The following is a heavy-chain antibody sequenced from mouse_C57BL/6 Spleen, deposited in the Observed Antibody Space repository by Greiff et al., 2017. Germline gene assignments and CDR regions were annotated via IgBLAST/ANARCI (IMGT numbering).Heavy chain of an antibody. CDR1: GYTFTDYY. J-gene: IGHJ3*01. D-gene: IGHD4-1*01. V-gene: IGHV1-26*01. Sequence: VQLQQSGPELVKPGASVKISCKASGYTFTDYYMNWVKQSHGKSLEWIGDINPNNGGTSYNQKFKGKATLTVDKSSSTAYMELRSLTSEDAAVDYCATERNGDEGAWFADWGQGTLVTVAA. CDR3: ATERNGDEGAWFAD. CDR2: INPNNGGT.